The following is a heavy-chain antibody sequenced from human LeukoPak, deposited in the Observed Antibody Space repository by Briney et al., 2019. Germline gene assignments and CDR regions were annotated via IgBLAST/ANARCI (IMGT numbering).Heavy chain of an antibody. CDR1: GYTFTSYY. J-gene: IGHJ4*02. CDR2: INPSGGGT. Sequence: GASVKVSCKASGYTFTSYYMHWVRQAPGQGLEWMGIINPSGGGTSYAQKFQGRVTMTRDMSTSTVYMELSSLRSEDTAVYYCARDIGMGGRVVPMGYWGQGTLVTVSS. CDR3: ARDIGMGGRVVPMGY. V-gene: IGHV1-46*01. D-gene: IGHD2-15*01.